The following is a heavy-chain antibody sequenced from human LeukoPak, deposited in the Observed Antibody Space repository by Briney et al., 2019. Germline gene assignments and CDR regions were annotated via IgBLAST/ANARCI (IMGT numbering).Heavy chain of an antibody. J-gene: IGHJ5*02. Sequence: SETLSLTCTVSGGAIRNYYWSWIRQAPGKGLEWIGNIYYSGSTNYNPSLKSRVTISVDMSKNQFSLKLSSVTAADTAVYYCAGEAYSSGENSFDPWGQGALVTVSS. CDR2: IYYSGST. D-gene: IGHD6-25*01. CDR3: AGEAYSSGENSFDP. CDR1: GGAIRNYY. V-gene: IGHV4-59*01.